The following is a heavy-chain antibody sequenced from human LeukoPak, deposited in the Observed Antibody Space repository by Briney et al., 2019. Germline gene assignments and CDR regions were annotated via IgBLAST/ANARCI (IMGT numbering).Heavy chain of an antibody. D-gene: IGHD3-3*01. CDR3: VSGSLQSGYNFDY. CDR2: ISETGGVT. Sequence: GGSLRLSCVVSGFSFGSYPMSWVRQAPGKGLEWVSVISETGGVTHYADSMKGRFTISRDNIKNTLNLQMNSLRAEDTAVYYCVSGSLQSGYNFDYWGQGALVTVSS. CDR1: GFSFGSYP. V-gene: IGHV3-23*01. J-gene: IGHJ4*02.